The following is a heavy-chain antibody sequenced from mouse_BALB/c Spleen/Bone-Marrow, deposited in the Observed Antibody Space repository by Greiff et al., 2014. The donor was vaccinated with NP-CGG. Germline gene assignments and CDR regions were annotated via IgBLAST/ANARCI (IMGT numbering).Heavy chain of an antibody. D-gene: IGHD3-3*01. V-gene: IGHV5-6*01. CDR2: ISSGGSYT. CDR1: GFTFSSYG. Sequence: EVKLMESGGDLVKPGGSLKLSCAASGFTFSSYGMSWVRQTPDKRLEWVATISSGGSYTYYPDSVKGRFTISRDNAKNTLYQQMSSLKSEDTAMYYCARHRDAMDYWGQGTSVTVSS. J-gene: IGHJ4*01. CDR3: ARHRDAMDY.